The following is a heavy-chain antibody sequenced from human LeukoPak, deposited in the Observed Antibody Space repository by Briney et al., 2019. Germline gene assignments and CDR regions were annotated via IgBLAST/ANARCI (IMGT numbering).Heavy chain of an antibody. Sequence: GGSLRLSCAASGFTFSSYWMHWVRQAPGKGLEWVANIKQDGSEKYYVDSVKGRFTISRDNAKNSLYLQMNSLRAEDTAVYYCARGEGYYDSSGYYYFDYWGQGTLDTVSS. CDR1: GFTFSSYW. V-gene: IGHV3-7*01. D-gene: IGHD3-22*01. CDR3: ARGEGYYDSSGYYYFDY. J-gene: IGHJ4*02. CDR2: IKQDGSEK.